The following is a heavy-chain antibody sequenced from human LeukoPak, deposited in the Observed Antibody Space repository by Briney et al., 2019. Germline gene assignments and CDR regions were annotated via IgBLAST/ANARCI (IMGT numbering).Heavy chain of an antibody. CDR3: ARDWSDIVVVPAAIGFDP. J-gene: IGHJ5*02. CDR2: IGPHNGNT. Sequence: ASVKVSCKASGYTFTSHDISWVRQAPGQGLEWMGWIGPHNGNTNYAQKLQGRVTMTTDTSTSTAYMELRSLRSEDTAVYYCARDWSDIVVVPAAIGFDPWGQGTLVTVSS. CDR1: GYTFTSHD. D-gene: IGHD2-2*01. V-gene: IGHV1-18*01.